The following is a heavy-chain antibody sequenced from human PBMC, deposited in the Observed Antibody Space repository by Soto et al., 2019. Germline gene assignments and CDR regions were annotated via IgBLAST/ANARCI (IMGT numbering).Heavy chain of an antibody. D-gene: IGHD3-10*01. CDR3: ARGSTDSYPGSRIFDF. CDR2: IWYDGSNK. V-gene: IGHV3-33*01. Sequence: VGSLRLSCAASGFTFSSYGMHWVRQAPGKGLEWVAVIWYDGSNKYYADSVNGRFTISRDNSKKTLYLQMNSLRVEDSALYYCARGSTDSYPGSRIFDFWGRGTLVTVSS. J-gene: IGHJ4*02. CDR1: GFTFSSYG.